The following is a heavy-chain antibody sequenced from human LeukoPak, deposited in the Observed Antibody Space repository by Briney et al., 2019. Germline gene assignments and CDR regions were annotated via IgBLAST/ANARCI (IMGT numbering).Heavy chain of an antibody. CDR1: AFALSDFT. D-gene: IGHD6-19*01. J-gene: IGHJ1*01. Sequence: PGGSLRLSCTAPAFALSDFTIHWVRQASGKGLEWVARIRTKGNNYAPEYGASVKGRFTISGDDAKNTAYLQMNSLRADDTAMYYCSAGPSGWTEFFRHWGQGTLVTVSS. V-gene: IGHV3-73*01. CDR3: SAGPSGWTEFFRH. CDR2: IRTKGNNYAP.